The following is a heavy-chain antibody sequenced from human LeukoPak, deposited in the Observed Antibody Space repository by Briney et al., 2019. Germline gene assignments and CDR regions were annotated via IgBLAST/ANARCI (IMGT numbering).Heavy chain of an antibody. J-gene: IGHJ3*02. CDR3: AREPPSIHAFDI. Sequence: PSETLSLTCTVSGGSISSGGYYWGWIRQHPGKGLAWIGYIYYSGSTYYNPSLKSRVTISVDTSKNQFSLKLSSVTAADTAVYYCAREPPSIHAFDIWGQGTMVTVSS. V-gene: IGHV4-31*03. D-gene: IGHD6-6*01. CDR1: GGSISSGGYY. CDR2: IYYSGST.